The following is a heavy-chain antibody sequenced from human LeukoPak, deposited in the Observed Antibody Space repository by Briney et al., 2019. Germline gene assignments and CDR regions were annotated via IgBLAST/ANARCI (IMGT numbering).Heavy chain of an antibody. CDR3: ARQSSTIAVAGTFDY. J-gene: IGHJ4*02. Sequence: SETLSLTCTVSGGSISSGGYYWRWIRQHPGKGLAWIGYIYSSGSNYYSPSLKSRVTISVDTSKNQFSLKLSSVTAADTAVYYCARQSSTIAVAGTFDYWGQGTLVTVSS. V-gene: IGHV4-31*03. CDR2: IYSSGSN. D-gene: IGHD6-19*01. CDR1: GGSISSGGYY.